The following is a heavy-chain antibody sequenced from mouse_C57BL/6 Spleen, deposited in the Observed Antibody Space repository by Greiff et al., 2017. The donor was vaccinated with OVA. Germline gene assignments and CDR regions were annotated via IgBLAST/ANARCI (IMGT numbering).Heavy chain of an antibody. CDR2: ISYDGSN. Sequence: EVKLLESGPGLVKPSQSLSLTCSVTGYSITSGYYWNWIRQFPGNKLEWMGYISYDGSNNYNPSLKNRISITRDTSKNQFFLKLNSVTTEDTATYYCASPGSRVYFDYWGQGTTLTVSS. CDR3: ASPGSRVYFDY. D-gene: IGHD1-1*01. CDR1: GYSITSGYY. J-gene: IGHJ2*01. V-gene: IGHV3-6*01.